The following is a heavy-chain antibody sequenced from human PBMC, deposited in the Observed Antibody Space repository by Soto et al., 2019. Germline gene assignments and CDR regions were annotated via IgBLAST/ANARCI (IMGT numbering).Heavy chain of an antibody. CDR1: GYTLTGYY. CDR3: ARSPGSYYHYYYGMDV. D-gene: IGHD3-10*01. J-gene: IGHJ6*02. Sequence: ASVKVSCKASGYTLTGYYMHWVRQAPGQGLEWMGWINPNSGGTNYAQKFQGWVTMTRDTSISTAYMELSRLRSDDTAVYYCARSPGSYYHYYYGMDVWGQGTTVTVSS. CDR2: INPNSGGT. V-gene: IGHV1-2*04.